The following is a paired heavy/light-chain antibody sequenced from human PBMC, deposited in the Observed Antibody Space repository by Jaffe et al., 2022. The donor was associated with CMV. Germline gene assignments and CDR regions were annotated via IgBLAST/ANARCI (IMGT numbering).Heavy chain of an antibody. CDR3: ARAHYDILTGYYNTAAHFDY. CDR1: GYTFTGYY. V-gene: IGHV1-2*04. Sequence: QVQLVQSGAEVKKPGASVKVSCKASGYTFTGYYMHWVRQAPGQGLEWMGWINPNSGGTNYAQKFQGWVTMTRDTSISTAYMELSRLRSDDTAVYYCARAHYDILTGYYNTAAHFDYWGQGTLVTVSS. CDR2: INPNSGGT. D-gene: IGHD3-9*01. J-gene: IGHJ4*02.
Light chain of an antibody. CDR3: QSYDSSNPWV. CDR1: SGSIASNY. CDR2: EDN. Sequence: NFMLTQPHSVSESPGKTVTISCTRSSGSIASNYVQWYQQRPGSAPTTVIYEDNQRPSGVPDRFSGSIDSSSNSASLTISGLKTEDEADYYCQSYDSSNPWVFGGGTKLTVL. J-gene: IGLJ3*02. V-gene: IGLV6-57*04.